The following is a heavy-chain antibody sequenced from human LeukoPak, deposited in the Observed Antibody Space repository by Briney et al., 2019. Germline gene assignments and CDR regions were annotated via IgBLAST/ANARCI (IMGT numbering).Heavy chain of an antibody. V-gene: IGHV1-18*01. CDR3: ARDEGDTVTRRTFDI. CDR2: ISAYNGNT. CDR1: GYTFTGYG. D-gene: IGHD4-17*01. J-gene: IGHJ3*02. Sequence: ASVKVSCKASGYTFTGYGISWVRQAPGQWLEWMGWISAYNGNTNYAQKLQGRVTMTTDTSTSTAYMELRSLRSDDTAVYYCARDEGDTVTRRTFDIWGQGTMVTVSS.